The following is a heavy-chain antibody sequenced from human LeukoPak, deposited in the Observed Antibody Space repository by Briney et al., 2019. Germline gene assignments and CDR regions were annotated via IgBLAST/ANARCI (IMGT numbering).Heavy chain of an antibody. CDR3: ASGGSWNWFDP. CDR2: IKQDGSEK. CDR1: GFTFSSYW. Sequence: GGSLRLYCAASGFTFSSYWMSWVRQAPGKGLEWVANIKQDGSEKYYVDSVKGRFTISRDNAKNSLYLQMNSLRAEDTAVYYCASGGSWNWFDPWGQGTLVTVSS. J-gene: IGHJ5*02. V-gene: IGHV3-7*03. D-gene: IGHD1-26*01.